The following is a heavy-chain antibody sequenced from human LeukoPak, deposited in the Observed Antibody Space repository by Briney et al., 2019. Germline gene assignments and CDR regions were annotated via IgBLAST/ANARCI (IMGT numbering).Heavy chain of an antibody. CDR1: GFTFSSYA. CDR3: AKAPRAAAGTYNGMDV. CDR2: ISGSGGST. Sequence: GGSPRLSCAASGFTFSSYAMSWVRQAPGKGLEWVSAISGSGGSTYYADSVKGRFTISRDNSKNTLYLQMNSLRAEDTAVYYCAKAPRAAAGTYNGMDVWGQGTTVTVSS. J-gene: IGHJ6*02. V-gene: IGHV3-23*01. D-gene: IGHD6-13*01.